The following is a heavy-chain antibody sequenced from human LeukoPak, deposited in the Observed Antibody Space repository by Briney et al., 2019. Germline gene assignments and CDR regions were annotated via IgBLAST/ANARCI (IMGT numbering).Heavy chain of an antibody. CDR2: IRYDGSDK. V-gene: IGHV3-30*02. J-gene: IGHJ4*02. CDR1: GFTFSNYD. CDR3: ARGSLAWSGTFDY. Sequence: GGSLRLSCAASGFTFSNYDMHWVRQAPGKGLGWVAFIRYDGSDKYYADSVKGRFTISRDNSRNTLYLQMNSLRAEDTTMYYCARGSLAWSGTFDYWGQGTLVTVSS. D-gene: IGHD3-3*01.